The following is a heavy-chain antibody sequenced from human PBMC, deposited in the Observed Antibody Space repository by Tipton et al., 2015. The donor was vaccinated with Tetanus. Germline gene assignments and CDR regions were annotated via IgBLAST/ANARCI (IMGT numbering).Heavy chain of an antibody. J-gene: IGHJ5*02. CDR1: GASFSDYY. Sequence: TLSLTCAVYGASFSDYYWSWIRQAPGKGLEWIGEINHSGNTNHNPSLKSRVTLSVDTSKNQFSLKLNSVTAADTAMYYCARATSAGPAYNWFDPWGQGTLVTVSS. D-gene: IGHD6-13*01. CDR3: ARATSAGPAYNWFDP. V-gene: IGHV4-34*01. CDR2: INHSGNT.